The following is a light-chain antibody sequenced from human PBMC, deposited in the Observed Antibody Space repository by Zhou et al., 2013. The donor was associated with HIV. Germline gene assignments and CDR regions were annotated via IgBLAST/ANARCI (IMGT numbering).Light chain of an antibody. Sequence: EIVLTQSPGTLPLSPGERATLSCRASRSVSSNSLAWFQQKPGQSPRLLIYGASSRATGIPDRFSGSGSGTDFTLTISGLEPEDFAVYYCQQYVTSMAYSFGQGTKLEIK. CDR2: GAS. CDR3: QQYVTSMAYS. J-gene: IGKJ2*03. CDR1: RSVSSNS. V-gene: IGKV3-20*01.